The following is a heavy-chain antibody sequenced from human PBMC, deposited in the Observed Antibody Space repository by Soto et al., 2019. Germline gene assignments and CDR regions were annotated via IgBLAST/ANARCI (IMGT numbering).Heavy chain of an antibody. CDR2: IHFNGNN. J-gene: IGHJ4*02. CDR3: ARQGSY. V-gene: IGHV4-39*01. Sequence: QLQLQESGPGLVKPSETLSLTCNVSGVSISDTSYYWGWIRQPPGKGLEWIGSIHFNGNNFYNTSLKSRLTISVDTSTNQFSLRLTSVTAADTAVYYCARQGSYWGQGTLVAVSS. CDR1: GVSISDTSYY.